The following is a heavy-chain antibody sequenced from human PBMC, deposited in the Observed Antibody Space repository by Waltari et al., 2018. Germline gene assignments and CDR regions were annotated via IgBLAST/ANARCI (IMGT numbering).Heavy chain of an antibody. CDR1: GFTFSSST. D-gene: IGHD2-21*02. V-gene: IGHV3-21*01. Sequence: EVQLVESGGGLVKPGGSMGLSCAASGFTFSSSTVMWVRQAPGKGLEWVSSITSGGNFIYYADSVKGRFTISRDNAKNSLYLQMSSLRAEDTAVYYCTRVAYCGGDCSGDYWGQGSLVTVSS. J-gene: IGHJ4*02. CDR3: TRVAYCGGDCSGDY. CDR2: ITSGGNFI.